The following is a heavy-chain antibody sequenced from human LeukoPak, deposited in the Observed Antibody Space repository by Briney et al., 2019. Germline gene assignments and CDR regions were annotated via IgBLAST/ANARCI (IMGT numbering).Heavy chain of an antibody. CDR3: ARPQGPYCSSTSCYGWRFGGFDY. D-gene: IGHD2-2*01. CDR1: GGSISSSSYY. V-gene: IGHV4-30-2*01. Sequence: SETLSLTCTVSGGSISSSSYYWSWIRQPPGKGLEWIGYIYHSGSTYYNPSLKSRVTISVDTSKNQFSLKLSSVTAADTAVYYCARPQGPYCSSTSCYGWRFGGFDYWGQGTLATVSS. CDR2: IYHSGST. J-gene: IGHJ4*02.